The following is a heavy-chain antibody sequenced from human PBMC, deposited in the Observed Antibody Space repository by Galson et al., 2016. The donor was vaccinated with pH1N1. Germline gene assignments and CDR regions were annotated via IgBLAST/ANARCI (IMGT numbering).Heavy chain of an antibody. V-gene: IGHV3-7*01. Sequence: SLRLSCAASGFTFISYWMSWVRQAPGKGLEWVANIKQDGSEIHYMGSVKGRFTISRDNAKSSVYLQMNSLRAEDTAVYYCTRKIGADWGQGTLVTVSS. CDR3: TRKIGAD. J-gene: IGHJ4*02. CDR2: IKQDGSEI. CDR1: GFTFISYW. D-gene: IGHD3-22*01.